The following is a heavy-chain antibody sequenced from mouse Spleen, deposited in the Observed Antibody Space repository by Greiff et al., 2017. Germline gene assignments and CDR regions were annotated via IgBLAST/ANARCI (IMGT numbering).Heavy chain of an antibody. Sequence: QLQQSGPELMKPGASVKISRKASGYPFTSYYMHWVKQSQGKSPEWIGYTDPFNGGTSYNQKFKGKATLTVDKSSSTAYMHLSSLTSEASAVYYCAREGSYYDGNYEAYWGQGTLVTVSA. CDR1: GYPFTSYY. V-gene: IGHV1S135*01. CDR3: AREGSYYDGNYEAY. CDR2: TDPFNGGT. J-gene: IGHJ3*01. D-gene: IGHD2-3*01.